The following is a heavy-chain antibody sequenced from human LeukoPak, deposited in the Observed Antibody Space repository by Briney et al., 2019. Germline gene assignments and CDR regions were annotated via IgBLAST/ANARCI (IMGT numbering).Heavy chain of an antibody. CDR3: AREDLVLHYFDY. CDR1: GFTIRSSY. D-gene: IGHD6-6*01. CDR2: VYASGNT. V-gene: IGHV3-53*01. J-gene: IGHJ4*02. Sequence: SGGSLRLSCAASGFTIRSSYMSWVRQAPGKGLEWVSIVYASGNTYYSDSVKGRSTISRDNSKNTLYLQMNSLRAEDTAVYYCAREDLVLHYFDYWGQGTLVTVSS.